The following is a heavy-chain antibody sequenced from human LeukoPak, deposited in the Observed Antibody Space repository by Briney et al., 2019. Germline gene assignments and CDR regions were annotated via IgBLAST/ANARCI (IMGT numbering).Heavy chain of an antibody. CDR3: ARVGGSYYYGMDV. D-gene: IGHD1-26*01. J-gene: IGHJ6*02. V-gene: IGHV4-59*01. Sequence: SETLSLTCTVSGGSISSYYWSWIRRPPGKGLEWIGYIYYSGSTNYNPSLKSRVTISVDTSKNQFSLKLSSVTAADTAVYYCARVGGSYYYGMDVWGQGTTVTVSS. CDR1: GGSISSYY. CDR2: IYYSGST.